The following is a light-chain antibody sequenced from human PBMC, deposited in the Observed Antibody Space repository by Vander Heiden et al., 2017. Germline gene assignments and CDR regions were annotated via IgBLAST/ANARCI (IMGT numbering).Light chain of an antibody. CDR2: EVG. CDR3: NSYAGSNIVV. J-gene: IGLJ2*01. Sequence: QSALTQPPSASGSPGQSVTISCTGTSRDVGGHNYVSWYHQHPGKAPKLIIYEVGQRPSGVPDRFSGSKSGNTASLTVSGLQAEDEADYYCNSYAGSNIVVFGGGTRLTVL. CDR1: SRDVGGHNY. V-gene: IGLV2-8*01.